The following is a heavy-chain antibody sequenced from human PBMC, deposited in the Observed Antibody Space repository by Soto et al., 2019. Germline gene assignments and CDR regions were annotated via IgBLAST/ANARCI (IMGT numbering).Heavy chain of an antibody. J-gene: IGHJ6*03. D-gene: IGHD1-7*01. V-gene: IGHV1-58*02. CDR3: AADSNWNYGFYYYYYMDV. CDR2: IVVGSGNT. Sequence: SVKVSCKASGFTFTSSAMQWVRQARGQRLEWIGWIVVGSGNTNYAQKFQERVAITRDMSTSTAYMELSSLRSEDTAVYYCAADSNWNYGFYYYYYMDVWGKGTTVTVSS. CDR1: GFTFTSSA.